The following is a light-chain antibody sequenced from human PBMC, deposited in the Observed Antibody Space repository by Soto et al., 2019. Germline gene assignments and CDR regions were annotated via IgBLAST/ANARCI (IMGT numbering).Light chain of an antibody. Sequence: QSVLTQPPSVSAAPGQKVIISCSGSSYNIGSNYVSWYQQLPGTAPKLLIYDKNERPSGIPDRFSASKSGTSATLGITGRQTGDEADYYCGAWDHSLNVGVFGGGTKLTVL. J-gene: IGLJ3*02. CDR3: GAWDHSLNVGV. CDR1: SYNIGSNY. CDR2: DKN. V-gene: IGLV1-51*01.